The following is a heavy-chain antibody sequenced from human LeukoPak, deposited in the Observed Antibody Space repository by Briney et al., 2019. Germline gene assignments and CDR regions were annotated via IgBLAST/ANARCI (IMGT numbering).Heavy chain of an antibody. CDR3: ARSQLNNPNLFWYFDL. V-gene: IGHV4-59*01. D-gene: IGHD1/OR15-1a*01. CDR1: GVSINTSY. CDR2: ISDGGRS. Sequence: AETLSLTCTVSGVSINTSYWSWIRQPPGRALEWIGYISDGGRSNSKSSLQRRVTISADSSKNQLSLQLRSVTVQDTAVYYCARSQLNNPNLFWYFDLWGRGALVTVSS. J-gene: IGHJ2*01.